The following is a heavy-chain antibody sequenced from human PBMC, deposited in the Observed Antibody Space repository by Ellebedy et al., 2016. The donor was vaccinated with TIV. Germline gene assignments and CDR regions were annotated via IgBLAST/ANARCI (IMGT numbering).Heavy chain of an antibody. V-gene: IGHV3-7*01. Sequence: PGGSLRLSCAASGFSFRSYWMSWVRQAPGKGLEWVANIYHGGSQQYYVDSVKGRFTISRDNAKNVLYLQMESLRAEDTAVYYCARRGSYGDYAVQINNWFDPWGRGTLVTVSS. CDR1: GFSFRSYW. CDR2: IYHGGSQQ. J-gene: IGHJ5*02. CDR3: ARRGSYGDYAVQINNWFDP. D-gene: IGHD4-17*01.